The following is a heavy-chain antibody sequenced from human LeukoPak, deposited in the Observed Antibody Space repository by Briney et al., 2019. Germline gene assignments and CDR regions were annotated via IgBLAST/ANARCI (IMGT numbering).Heavy chain of an antibody. D-gene: IGHD5-18*01. J-gene: IGHJ4*02. Sequence: GASVTVSCKASGYTFTGYYMHWVRQAPGQGLEWMGWINPNSGGTNYAQKFQGRVTMTRDTSISTAYMELSRLRSDDTAVYYCARVRAGYSYAPYYFDYWGQGTLVTVSS. CDR1: GYTFTGYY. CDR2: INPNSGGT. V-gene: IGHV1-2*02. CDR3: ARVRAGYSYAPYYFDY.